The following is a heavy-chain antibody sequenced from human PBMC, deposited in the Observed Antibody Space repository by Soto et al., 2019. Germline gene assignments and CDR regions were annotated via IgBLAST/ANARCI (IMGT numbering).Heavy chain of an antibody. D-gene: IGHD4-4*01. J-gene: IGHJ4*02. Sequence: QLQLQESGPGLVKPWETLSLTCTVSYGSISVSNVFCGWVRQPPGKGLAWIGNIDYSGTAYFNPSLGTRVTFPVDTSKNQFSLTLYSVTAAATAVYYCARTTGRHLDFWGQGILVTVSS. CDR2: IDYSGTA. CDR1: YGSISVSNVF. CDR3: ARTTGRHLDF. V-gene: IGHV4-39*01.